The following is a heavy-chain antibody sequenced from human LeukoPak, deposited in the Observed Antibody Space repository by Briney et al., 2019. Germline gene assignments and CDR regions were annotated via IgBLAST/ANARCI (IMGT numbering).Heavy chain of an antibody. D-gene: IGHD3-3*01. CDR2: IKQDGSEK. V-gene: IGHV3-7*01. CDR3: ARDRHQYDFWSGYPLGAFDI. Sequence: GGSLRLSCAASGFTFSSYWMSRVRQAPGKGLEWVANIKQDGSEKYYVDSVKGRFTISRDNAKNSLYLQMNSLRAEDTAVYYCARDRHQYDFWSGYPLGAFDIRGQGTMVTVSS. J-gene: IGHJ3*02. CDR1: GFTFSSYW.